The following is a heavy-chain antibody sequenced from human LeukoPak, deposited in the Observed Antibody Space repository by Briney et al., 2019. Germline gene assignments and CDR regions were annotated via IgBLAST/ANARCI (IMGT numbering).Heavy chain of an antibody. J-gene: IGHJ6*04. D-gene: IGHD3-10*02. Sequence: GGSLRLSCAASGFTFSNYWMSWVRQAPGKGLEWVANIKQDGSEKYYVDSVKGRFTISRDNAKNSLYLQMDSLRAEDTAVYYCAELGITMIGGVWGKGTTVTISS. CDR1: GFTFSNYW. CDR3: AELGITMIGGV. V-gene: IGHV3-7*01. CDR2: IKQDGSEK.